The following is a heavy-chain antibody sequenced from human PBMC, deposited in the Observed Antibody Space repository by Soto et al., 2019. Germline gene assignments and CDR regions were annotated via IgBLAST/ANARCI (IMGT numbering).Heavy chain of an antibody. Sequence: GGSLRLSCAASGFTFSSVAITWVRQAPGKGLEWVSSISDNGGNTDYADSVKGRFTISRDNSKNTLYLQMNNLRAEDTAVYYCAKLYWNPRYFDYWGQGARVTVSS. D-gene: IGHD1-1*01. J-gene: IGHJ4*02. CDR2: ISDNGGNT. V-gene: IGHV3-23*01. CDR3: AKLYWNPRYFDY. CDR1: GFTFSSVA.